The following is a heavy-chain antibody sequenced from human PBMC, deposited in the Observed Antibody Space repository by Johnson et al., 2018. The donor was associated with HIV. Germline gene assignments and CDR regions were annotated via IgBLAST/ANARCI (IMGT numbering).Heavy chain of an antibody. CDR2: ISSSGGTT. CDR1: GFKFDDNY. D-gene: IGHD1-26*01. J-gene: IGHJ3*02. V-gene: IGHV3-11*04. CDR3: AREGWALI. Sequence: QVQLVESGGALVQPGGSLRLSCATSGFKFDDNYMAWIRQSPGKGLEWVSYISSSGGTTHNADSVKGRFAISRNNADNSLYLQMNSLRAEDTAVYYCAREGWALIWGQGTMVTVSS.